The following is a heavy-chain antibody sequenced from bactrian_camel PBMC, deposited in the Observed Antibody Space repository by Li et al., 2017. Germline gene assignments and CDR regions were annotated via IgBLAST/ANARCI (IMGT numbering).Heavy chain of an antibody. D-gene: IGHD6*01. J-gene: IGHJ4*01. CDR3: NLACLAHGGRTGHY. V-gene: IGHV3S53*01. CDR1: GYTFSACG. Sequence: HVQLVESGGASVQAGGSLRLSCAASGYTFSACGMAWYRQAPGKEREMITRIYGPDTAAYADSVKGRFTISRDIAKNTVYLQMNSLKPEDTGMYYCNLACLAHGGRTGHYWGQGTQVTVS. CDR2: IYGPDTA.